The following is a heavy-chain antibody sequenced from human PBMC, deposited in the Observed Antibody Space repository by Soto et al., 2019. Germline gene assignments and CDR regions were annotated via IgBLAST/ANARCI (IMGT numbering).Heavy chain of an antibody. CDR1: GGSISNYY. CDR2: MYYNGNI. D-gene: IGHD3-16*01. CDR3: ASGGNWFDP. V-gene: IGHV4-59*01. J-gene: IGHJ5*02. Sequence: SETLSLTCNVSGGSISNYYWTWVRQSPEKGLEWIGYMYYNGNINYNPSLKSRVTISIDTSKNQFSLTLKSVTAADKAVYYCASGGNWFDPWGQGVLVTVYS.